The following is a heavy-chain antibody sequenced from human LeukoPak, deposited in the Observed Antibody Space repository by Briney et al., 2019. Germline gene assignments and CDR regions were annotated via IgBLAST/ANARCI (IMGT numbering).Heavy chain of an antibody. Sequence: GASVKVSCKASGYTFTGYYMHWVRQAPGQGLEWMGWINPNSGGTNYAQKFQGRVTMTRDTSISTAYMELSRLRSDDTAVYYCANAWSTRYCSSTSCLTNWFDPWGQGTLVTVSS. CDR1: GYTFTGYY. D-gene: IGHD2-2*01. CDR3: ANAWSTRYCSSTSCLTNWFDP. J-gene: IGHJ5*02. CDR2: INPNSGGT. V-gene: IGHV1-2*02.